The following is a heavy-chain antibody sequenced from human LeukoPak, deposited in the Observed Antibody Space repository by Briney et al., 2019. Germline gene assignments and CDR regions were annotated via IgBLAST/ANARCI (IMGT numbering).Heavy chain of an antibody. V-gene: IGHV3-7*01. J-gene: IGHJ3*02. CDR1: GFTFSSYW. CDR2: IKQDGSEK. D-gene: IGHD2-8*02. Sequence: PGGSLRLSCAASGFTFSSYWMSWVRQAPGKGLEWVANIKQDGSEKYYVDSVKGRFTISRDNAKNSLYLQMNSLRAEDTAVYYCARESGGALAYDAFDIWGQGTIVTVSS. CDR3: ARESGGALAYDAFDI.